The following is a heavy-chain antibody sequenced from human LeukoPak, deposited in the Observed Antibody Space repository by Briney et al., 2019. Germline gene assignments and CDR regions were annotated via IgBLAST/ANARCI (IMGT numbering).Heavy chain of an antibody. J-gene: IGHJ4*02. CDR3: ARGGHITILGVVTRREFDY. Sequence: SVKVSCKASGGTFSSYAISWVRQAPGQGLEWMGGIIPIFGTANYAQKFQGRVTITTDESTSTAYMELSSLRSEDTAVYYCARGGHITILGVVTRREFDYWGQGTLVTVSS. D-gene: IGHD3-3*01. V-gene: IGHV1-69*05. CDR1: GGTFSSYA. CDR2: IIPIFGTA.